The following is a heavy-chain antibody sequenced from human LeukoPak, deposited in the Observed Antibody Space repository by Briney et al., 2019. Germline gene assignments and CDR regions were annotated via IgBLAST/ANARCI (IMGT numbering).Heavy chain of an antibody. D-gene: IGHD3-22*01. CDR1: GGSISSGGYY. CDR3: ASHDSSGYMPWIDY. V-gene: IGHV4-61*02. CDR2: IYTSGST. J-gene: IGHJ4*02. Sequence: PSQTLSLTCTVSGGSISSGGYYWSWIRQPAGKGLEWIGRIYTSGSTNYNPSLKSRVTISVDTSKNQFSLKLSSVTAADTAVYYCASHDSSGYMPWIDYWGQGTLVTVSS.